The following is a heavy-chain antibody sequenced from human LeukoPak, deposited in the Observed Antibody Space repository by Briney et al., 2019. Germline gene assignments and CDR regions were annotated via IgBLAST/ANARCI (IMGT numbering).Heavy chain of an antibody. Sequence: SETLSLTCTVSGDSISSYYWSWIRQPAGKGLEWIGRIYTSGSTNYNPSLKSRVTISVDKSKNQFSLKLSSVTAADTAVYYCALTGITGTSRFDYWGQGTLVTVSS. J-gene: IGHJ4*02. CDR3: ALTGITGTSRFDY. V-gene: IGHV4-4*07. CDR1: GDSISSYY. D-gene: IGHD1-7*01. CDR2: IYTSGST.